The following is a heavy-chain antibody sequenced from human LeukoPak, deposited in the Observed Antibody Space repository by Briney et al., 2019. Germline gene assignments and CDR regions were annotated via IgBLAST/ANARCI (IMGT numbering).Heavy chain of an antibody. D-gene: IGHD3-3*01. CDR1: GGSISSYY. CDR2: INHSGST. Sequence: SETLSLTCTVSGGSISSYYWSWTRQPPGKGLEWIGEINHSGSTNYNPSLKSRVTISVDTSKNQFSLKLSSVTAADTAVYYCARGPYWSGYSQIQNWFDPWGQGTLVTVSS. CDR3: ARGPYWSGYSQIQNWFDP. V-gene: IGHV4-34*01. J-gene: IGHJ5*02.